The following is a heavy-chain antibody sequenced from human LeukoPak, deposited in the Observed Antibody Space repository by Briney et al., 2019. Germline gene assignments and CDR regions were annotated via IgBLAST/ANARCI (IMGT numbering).Heavy chain of an antibody. CDR3: ARISGSSKKYFQH. CDR1: GFTFSNYW. V-gene: IGHV3-7*01. Sequence: GGSLRLSCTASGFTFSNYWMSWVRQAPGKGLEGVANIEQDGSEKYYVDSVRGRFTISRDNANNSVNLQMNSLRAEDTALYYCARISGSSKKYFQHWGQGTLATVSS. D-gene: IGHD1-26*01. J-gene: IGHJ1*01. CDR2: IEQDGSEK.